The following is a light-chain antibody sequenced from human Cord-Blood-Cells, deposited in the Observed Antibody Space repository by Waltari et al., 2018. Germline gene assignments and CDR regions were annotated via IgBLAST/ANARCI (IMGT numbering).Light chain of an antibody. Sequence: QKTQPPPSLCSSVGDRVTITCRASQGISSLLAWYQQKPGKAPKLLIYAASSLQSGVPSMFSGSGSGTDFTLTISSLQPEDFATYYCQQANSFPFTFGPGTKVDIK. CDR1: QGISSL. CDR2: AAS. V-gene: IGKV1-12*01. CDR3: QQANSFPFT. J-gene: IGKJ3*01.